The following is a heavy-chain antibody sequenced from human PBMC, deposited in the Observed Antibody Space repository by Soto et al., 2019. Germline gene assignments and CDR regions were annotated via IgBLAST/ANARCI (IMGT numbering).Heavy chain of an antibody. CDR1: GFTFSSCW. D-gene: IGHD3-10*01. CDR3: ARIASSGRGRDV. V-gene: IGHV3-7*01. Sequence: EVQLVESGGGLVQPGGSLRLSWVDSGFTFSSCWMSWVRQAPVKGLERVGNIKQDGSEENYVDFVKGKFTIARNNATNSMYLHMNRLSAEDTAVYYCARIASSGRGRDVWGQGTTVVVSS. J-gene: IGHJ6*02. CDR2: IKQDGSEE.